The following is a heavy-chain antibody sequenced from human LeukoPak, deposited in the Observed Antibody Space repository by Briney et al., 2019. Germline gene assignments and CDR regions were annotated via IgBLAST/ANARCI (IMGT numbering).Heavy chain of an antibody. CDR3: ARGHDSSGYYADY. J-gene: IGHJ4*02. D-gene: IGHD3-22*01. CDR2: IRPTSGGT. CDR1: VYTFTGYY. V-gene: IGHV1-2*02. Sequence: ASVKVSCKASVYTFTGYYMHSVRQAPGQGREWMGWIRPTSGGTNYAQKLQGRVTMTTDTSTSTAYLELRSLRCDDTAVYYCARGHDSSGYYADYWGQGTLVTVSS.